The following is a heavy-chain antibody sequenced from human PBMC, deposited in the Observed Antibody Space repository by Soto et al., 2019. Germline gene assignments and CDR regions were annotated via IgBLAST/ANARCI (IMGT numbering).Heavy chain of an antibody. CDR3: ARDLAEEMATINFWY. CDR1: GGTFSSYA. CDR2: IIPIFGTA. J-gene: IGHJ4*02. Sequence: SVKVSCKASGGTFSSYAISWVRQAPGQGLEWMGGIIPIFGTANYAQKFQGRVTITADESTSTAYMELSSLRSEDTAVYYCARDLAEEMATINFWYWGQGTMVIVCS. V-gene: IGHV1-69*13. D-gene: IGHD5-12*01.